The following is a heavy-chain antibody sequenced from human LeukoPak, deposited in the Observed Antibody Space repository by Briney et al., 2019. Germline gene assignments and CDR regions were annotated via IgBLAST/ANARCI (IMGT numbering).Heavy chain of an antibody. CDR2: IYYSGST. CDR3: ARRGYFDN. Sequence: PSETLSLTCAVYGGSFSGYYWSWIRQPPGKGLEWIAYIYYSGSTSYNPSLKSRVTISVDTSKNQFSLKLRSVTAADTAVYYCARRGYFDNWGQGTLVTVSS. J-gene: IGHJ4*02. V-gene: IGHV4-59*01. CDR1: GGSFSGYY.